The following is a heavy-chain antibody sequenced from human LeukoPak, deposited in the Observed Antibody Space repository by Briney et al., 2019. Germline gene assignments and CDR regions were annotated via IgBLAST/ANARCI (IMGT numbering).Heavy chain of an antibody. CDR1: GGSMSDYY. CDR2: PYNSGRT. Sequence: PSETLSLTCAVSGGSMSDYYWTWIPQPPGQGLEWIGYPYNSGRTNYNPSLKSRVTISADTSKRQFSLKLDSVAAAHTANYYCARRRRIGAAGGDGMDVWGERTTVTVSS. V-gene: IGHV4-4*09. CDR3: ARRRRIGAAGGDGMDV. D-gene: IGHD6-13*01. J-gene: IGHJ6*04.